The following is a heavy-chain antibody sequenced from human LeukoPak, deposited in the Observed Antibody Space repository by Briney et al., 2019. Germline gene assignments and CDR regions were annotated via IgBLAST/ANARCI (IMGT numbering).Heavy chain of an antibody. V-gene: IGHV3-64*01. Sequence: PGGSLRLSCAASGFTFSSYAMHWVRQAPGKGLEYVSGISSNGGSTYYANSVKGRFTISRDNSKNTLYLQMGSLRAEDMAVYYCARTFGVVVIDWGQGTLVTVSS. CDR1: GFTFSSYA. CDR3: ARTFGVVVID. D-gene: IGHD3-3*01. J-gene: IGHJ4*02. CDR2: ISSNGGST.